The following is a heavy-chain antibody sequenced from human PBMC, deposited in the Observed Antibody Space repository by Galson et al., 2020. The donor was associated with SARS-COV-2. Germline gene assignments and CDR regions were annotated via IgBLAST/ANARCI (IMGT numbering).Heavy chain of an antibody. Sequence: ASVKVSCQASGYSFIEYYIHWVRQAPGQGLEWMGWINPNTGGINSAPKFRGRVTMTTDTSFSTAYMDLSRLTSDDTAVYYCARVGVAARRDWYFDLLGRGTLVTVSS. J-gene: IGHJ2*01. CDR2: INPNTGGI. D-gene: IGHD6-6*01. CDR1: GYSFIEYY. V-gene: IGHV1-2*02. CDR3: ARVGVAARRDWYFDL.